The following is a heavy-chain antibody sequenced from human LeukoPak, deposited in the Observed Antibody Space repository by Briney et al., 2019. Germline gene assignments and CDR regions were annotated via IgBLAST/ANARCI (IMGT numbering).Heavy chain of an antibody. J-gene: IGHJ4*02. V-gene: IGHV1-18*01. Sequence: ASVKVSCKASGYTFTTYGISWVRRAPGQGLEWMGWISAYNDNTNYAQKLQGRVTMTTDTSTSTAYMELRSLRSDDTAVYYCARDRGTIAALYSDYWGQGTLVTVSS. CDR3: ARDRGTIAALYSDY. D-gene: IGHD6-6*01. CDR1: GYTFTTYG. CDR2: ISAYNDNT.